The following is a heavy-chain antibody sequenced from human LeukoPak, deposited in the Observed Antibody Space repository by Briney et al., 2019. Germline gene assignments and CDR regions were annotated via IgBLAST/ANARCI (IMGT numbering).Heavy chain of an antibody. D-gene: IGHD3-10*01. Sequence: LGESLKISCKGSGYSFTSYWIGWVRQMPGKGLEWMGIIYPGDSDTRYSPSFQGQVTISADKSISTAYLQWSSLKASDTAMYYCARIILTYYYGSGSFRYFDLWGRGTLVTVSS. J-gene: IGHJ2*01. CDR3: ARIILTYYYGSGSFRYFDL. CDR1: GYSFTSYW. V-gene: IGHV5-51*01. CDR2: IYPGDSDT.